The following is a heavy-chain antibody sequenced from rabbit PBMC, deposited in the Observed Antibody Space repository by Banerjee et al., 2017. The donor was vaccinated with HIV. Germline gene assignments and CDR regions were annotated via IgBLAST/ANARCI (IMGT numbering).Heavy chain of an antibody. D-gene: IGHD3-1*01. CDR3: ARNYGDDRYDDL. V-gene: IGHV1S45*01. Sequence: QEQLQETGGGLVKPGGTLPLTCKASGIDLSSDYYMCWVRQAPGKGLEWIACINTSSGNTVYASWAKGRFTISKTSSTTVTLQMTSLTAADTATYFCARNYGDDRYDDLWGP. J-gene: IGHJ4*01. CDR1: GIDLSSDYY. CDR2: INTSSGNT.